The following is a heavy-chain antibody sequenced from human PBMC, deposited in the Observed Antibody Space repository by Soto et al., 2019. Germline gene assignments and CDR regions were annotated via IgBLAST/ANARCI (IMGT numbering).Heavy chain of an antibody. Sequence: QVQLVESGGGVVQPGRSLRLSCAASGFTFSSYGMHWVRQAPGKGLEWVAVISYDGSNKYYADSVKGRFTISRDNSKNTLYLQINSLRAEDTAVYYCANGDYDILTGYDYWGQGTLVTVSS. V-gene: IGHV3-30*18. CDR3: ANGDYDILTGYDY. CDR2: ISYDGSNK. D-gene: IGHD3-9*01. J-gene: IGHJ4*02. CDR1: GFTFSSYG.